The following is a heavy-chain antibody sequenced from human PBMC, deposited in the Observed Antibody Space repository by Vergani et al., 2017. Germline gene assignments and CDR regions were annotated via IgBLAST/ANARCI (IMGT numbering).Heavy chain of an antibody. D-gene: IGHD3-10*01. J-gene: IGHJ4*02. Sequence: QVKLQESGPGLDKPSETLSLTCTVSGASVNSYYWSWIRQPPGKGLEWMGYVSFRGDTLYDPSVKGRMTISLNTSSNQFSLYLTSVTAADTAVYYCARSRIYYGAGSPDYWGQGTLVTVSS. CDR3: ARSRIYYGAGSPDY. V-gene: IGHV4-59*02. CDR1: GASVNSYY. CDR2: VSFRGDT.